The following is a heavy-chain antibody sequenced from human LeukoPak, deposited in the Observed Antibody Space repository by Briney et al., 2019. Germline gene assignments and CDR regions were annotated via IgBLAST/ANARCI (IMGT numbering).Heavy chain of an antibody. D-gene: IGHD3-10*01. CDR2: IIPIFDTA. CDR3: ALHYGDYYYYYMDV. V-gene: IGHV1-69*05. Sequence: SAKVSCKASGGTFCSYAISWVRQAPGQGVEWMVGIIPIFDTANYAQKFQGRVTITTDESTSTAYMELSSLRSEDTAVYYCALHYGDYYYYYMDVWGKGTTVTVSS. J-gene: IGHJ6*03. CDR1: GGTFCSYA.